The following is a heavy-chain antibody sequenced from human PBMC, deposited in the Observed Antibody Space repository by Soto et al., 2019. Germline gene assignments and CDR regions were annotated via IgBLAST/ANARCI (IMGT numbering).Heavy chain of an antibody. Sequence: GGSLRLSCVASEFTLSTYWMHWVRHIPGKGLLWVSRINSDGSTTTYADSVKGRFTISRDNSKNTLYLQMKSLRAEDTAVYYCARDPPATRHGMDVWGQGTTVTVSS. CDR2: INSDGSTT. J-gene: IGHJ6*02. V-gene: IGHV3-74*03. CDR3: ARDPPATRHGMDV. CDR1: EFTLSTYW.